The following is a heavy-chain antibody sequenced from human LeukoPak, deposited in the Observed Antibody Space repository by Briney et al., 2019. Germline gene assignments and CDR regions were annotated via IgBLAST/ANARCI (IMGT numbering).Heavy chain of an antibody. CDR1: GGSISGSSYY. J-gene: IGHJ5*02. V-gene: IGHV4-39*01. CDR2: IYSGST. D-gene: IGHD1-26*01. CDR3: ARHSSFFSPLYP. Sequence: PSETLSLTCAVSGGSISGSSYYWGWIRQPPGKGLEWIGSIYSGSTYYNPSLKSRLTISVDTSKSQFSLKLSSVTAADAAVYYCARHSSFFSPLYPWGQGTLVTVSS.